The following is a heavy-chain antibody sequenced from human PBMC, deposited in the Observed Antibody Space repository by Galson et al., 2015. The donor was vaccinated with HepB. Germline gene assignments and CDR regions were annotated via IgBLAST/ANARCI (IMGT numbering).Heavy chain of an antibody. V-gene: IGHV3-7*01. CDR1: GFTFSSYW. D-gene: IGHD2-21*02. J-gene: IGHJ3*02. Sequence: SLRLSCAASGFTFSSYWMSWGRQAPGKGLEWVANIKQDGSEKYYVDSVKGRFTISRDNAKNSLYLQMNSLRAEDTAVYYCARAGRYCGGDTYAFDIWGQGTMVTVSS. CDR3: ARAGRYCGGDTYAFDI. CDR2: IKQDGSEK.